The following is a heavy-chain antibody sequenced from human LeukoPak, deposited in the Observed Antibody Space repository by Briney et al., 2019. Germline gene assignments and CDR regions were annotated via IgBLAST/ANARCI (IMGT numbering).Heavy chain of an antibody. J-gene: IGHJ4*02. CDR2: INHSGST. CDR3: ARGPYLLYSSSWEFDY. CDR1: GGSFSGYY. Sequence: SETLSLTCAVYGGSFSGYYWSWIRQPPGKGLEWIGEINHSGSTNYNPSLKSRVTISVDTSKNQFSLKLSSVTAADTAVYYCARGPYLLYSSSWEFDYWGQGTVVTVSS. V-gene: IGHV4-34*01. D-gene: IGHD6-13*01.